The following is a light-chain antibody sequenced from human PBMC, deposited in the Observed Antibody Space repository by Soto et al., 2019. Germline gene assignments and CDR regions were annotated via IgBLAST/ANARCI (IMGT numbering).Light chain of an antibody. V-gene: IGKV3-15*01. Sequence: EIVMTQYPGTLSVSPGERASLSCRASQSLTNKLAWYQQKPGQAPRLLMYDASTRATGIPARFSGSGSGTEFTLTISSLQSEDFAVYYCQQYKLWPITFGQGTRLDIK. CDR3: QQYKLWPIT. CDR1: QSLTNK. J-gene: IGKJ5*01. CDR2: DAS.